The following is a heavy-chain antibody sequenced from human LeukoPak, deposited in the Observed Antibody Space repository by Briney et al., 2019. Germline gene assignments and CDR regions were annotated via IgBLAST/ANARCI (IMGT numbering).Heavy chain of an antibody. V-gene: IGHV3-33*01. CDR2: IWYDGSNK. CDR1: GFTFSSYA. Sequence: GRSLRLSCAASAASGFTFSSYAMHWVRQAPGKGLEWVAVIWYDGSNKYYADSVKGRFTISRDNSKNTLYLQMNSLRAEDTAVYYCARDSNWNYFDYWGQGTLVTVSS. J-gene: IGHJ4*02. CDR3: ARDSNWNYFDY. D-gene: IGHD1-1*01.